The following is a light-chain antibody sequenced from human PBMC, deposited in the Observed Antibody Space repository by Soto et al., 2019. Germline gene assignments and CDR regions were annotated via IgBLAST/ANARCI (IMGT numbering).Light chain of an antibody. CDR3: QQSYAAPYT. CDR1: QSISSS. J-gene: IGKJ2*01. CDR2: DTS. Sequence: DIPMTQSPSSLSASVGDRVTITCRASQSISSSLNWYLQKPGKAPNLLIYDTSSLQSAVPSRFSGSGSGTDFTLTISSLQPEDFATYFCQQSYAAPYTFGQGTKLDI. V-gene: IGKV1-39*01.